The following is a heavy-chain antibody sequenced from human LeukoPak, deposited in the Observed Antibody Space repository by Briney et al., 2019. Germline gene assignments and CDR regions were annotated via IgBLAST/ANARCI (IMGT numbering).Heavy chain of an antibody. CDR1: TYNFPNYW. Sequence: GESLKISCKASTYNFPNYWIGWVRQMPGKGLEWMGIIYPAGSHTIYSPSFQGQVTISVDKSTSTAYLQWSTLEASDTAMYYCARRNYTSVWFDPWGQGTLVTVSS. D-gene: IGHD1-7*01. CDR3: ARRNYTSVWFDP. CDR2: IYPAGSHT. V-gene: IGHV5-51*01. J-gene: IGHJ5*02.